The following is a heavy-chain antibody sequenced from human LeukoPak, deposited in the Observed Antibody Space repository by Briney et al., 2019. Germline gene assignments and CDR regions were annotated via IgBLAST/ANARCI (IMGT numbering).Heavy chain of an antibody. D-gene: IGHD6-13*01. Sequence: ASVKVSCKASGGTFSSYAISWVRQAPGQGLEWMGRIIPILGIANYAQKFQGRVTITADKSTSTAYMELSSLRSEDTAVYYCARDRQQLVQPYYYYGMDVWGQGTTVTVSS. CDR3: ARDRQQLVQPYYYYGMDV. J-gene: IGHJ6*02. CDR2: IIPILGIA. V-gene: IGHV1-69*04. CDR1: GGTFSSYA.